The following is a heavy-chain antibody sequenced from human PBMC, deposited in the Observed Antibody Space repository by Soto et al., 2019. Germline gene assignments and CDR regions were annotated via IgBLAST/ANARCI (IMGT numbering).Heavy chain of an antibody. CDR1: GGSISSYY. CDR3: ARVGRDGYNFDS. CDR2: IYYRGST. D-gene: IGHD5-12*01. J-gene: IGHJ5*01. Sequence: ETLSLTCTVSGGSISSYYWSWIRQPPGKGLEWIGYIYYRGSTNYNPSLKSRVTISVDPSKNQFSLKLSSVTAADTAVYYCARVGRDGYNFDSWGQGTLVTVSS. V-gene: IGHV4-59*01.